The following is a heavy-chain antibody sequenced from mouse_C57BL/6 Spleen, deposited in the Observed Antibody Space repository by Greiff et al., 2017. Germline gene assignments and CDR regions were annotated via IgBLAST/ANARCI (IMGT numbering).Heavy chain of an antibody. J-gene: IGHJ3*01. Sequence: QVQLQQPGAELVKPGASVQMSCKASGYTFTSYWITWVKQRPGQGLEWIGDIYPGSGSTNYNEKFKSKATLTVDTSSSTAYMQLSSLTSEDSAVYYCARSGYYDYGGLAYWGQGTLVTVSA. CDR3: ARSGYYDYGGLAY. CDR1: GYTFTSYW. CDR2: IYPGSGST. V-gene: IGHV1-55*01. D-gene: IGHD2-4*01.